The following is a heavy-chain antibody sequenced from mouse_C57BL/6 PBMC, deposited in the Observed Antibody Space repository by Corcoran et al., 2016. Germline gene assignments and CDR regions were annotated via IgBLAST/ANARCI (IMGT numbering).Heavy chain of an antibody. V-gene: IGHV1-76*01. CDR2: IYPGNGNT. CDR1: GYSFTDYY. CDR3: AEPYYFDY. Sequence: QVQLKQSGAELVRPGASVKLSCKASGYSFTDYYINWVKQRPGQGLEWIARIYPGNGNTYYNEKFKGKATLTAEKSSNTAYMQLSSLTSEDSAVYFCAEPYYFDYWGQGTTLTVSS. J-gene: IGHJ2*01.